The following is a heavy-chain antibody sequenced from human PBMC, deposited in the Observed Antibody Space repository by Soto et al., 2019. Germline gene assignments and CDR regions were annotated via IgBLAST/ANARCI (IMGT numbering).Heavy chain of an antibody. Sequence: ASVKVSCKASGYTFTSYAMHWVHKAPGQRLEWMGWINAGNGNTKYSQKFQGRVTITRDTSASTAYMELSSLRSEDTAVYYCARVVDLDGWFDPWGQGTLVTVSS. D-gene: IGHD1-1*01. V-gene: IGHV1-3*01. CDR2: INAGNGNT. CDR3: ARVVDLDGWFDP. J-gene: IGHJ5*02. CDR1: GYTFTSYA.